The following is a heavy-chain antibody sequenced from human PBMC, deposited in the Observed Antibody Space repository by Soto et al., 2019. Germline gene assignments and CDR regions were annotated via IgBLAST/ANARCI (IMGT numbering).Heavy chain of an antibody. D-gene: IGHD3-3*02. Sequence: GGSLRLSCTVSAFSFSTYGMHWVRQAPGKGLEWVAIVWADGATKYYADSVRGRFTISRDNSENTLYLQMNSLRAEDTAVYYCVTGRPGPVSTFPLFEYWGQGTLVTVSS. V-gene: IGHV3-33*01. CDR1: AFSFSTYG. CDR3: VTGRPGPVSTFPLFEY. CDR2: VWADGATK. J-gene: IGHJ4*02.